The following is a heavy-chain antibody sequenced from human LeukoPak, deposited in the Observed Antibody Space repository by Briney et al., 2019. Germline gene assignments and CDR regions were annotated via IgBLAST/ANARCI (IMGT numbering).Heavy chain of an antibody. Sequence: ASVKVSCKASGYTYTSYYMHWVRQAPGQGLEWMGIINPSGGSTSYAQKFQGRVTMTRDMSTSTVYMELSSLRSEDTAVYYCARGLRPYYFDYWGQGTLVTVSS. CDR3: ARGLRPYYFDY. D-gene: IGHD4-17*01. CDR1: GYTYTSYY. J-gene: IGHJ4*02. CDR2: INPSGGST. V-gene: IGHV1-46*01.